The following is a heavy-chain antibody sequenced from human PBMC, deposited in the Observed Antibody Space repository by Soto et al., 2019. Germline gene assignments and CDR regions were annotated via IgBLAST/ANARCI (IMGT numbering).Heavy chain of an antibody. Sequence: QVQLLQSGPEVKKPGASVKVSCKASGYTFTNYGITWVRQAPGQGLEWMGGIGAYNGDTHYTEKLQGRVTMTTDTSTSTAYMDLRGLKSDDTAVYYCARVRQIVGYFYYYMDVWGKGTTVTVSS. V-gene: IGHV1-18*01. CDR1: GYTFTNYG. CDR2: IGAYNGDT. J-gene: IGHJ6*03. CDR3: ARVRQIVGYFYYYMDV. D-gene: IGHD3-16*02.